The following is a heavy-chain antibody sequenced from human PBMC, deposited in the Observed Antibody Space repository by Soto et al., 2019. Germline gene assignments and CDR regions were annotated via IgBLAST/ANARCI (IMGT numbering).Heavy chain of an antibody. CDR3: APSIHDKYPLLRPWFHP. J-gene: IGHJ5*02. V-gene: IGHV2-5*01. D-gene: IGHD2-2*01. CDR2: IYWNDDK. CDR1: GFSLSTSGVG. Sequence: QITLKESGPTLVKPTQTLTLTCTFSGFSLSTSGVGVGWIRQPPGKALEWLALIYWNDDKRYSPSLKSRLTLNKEPPKNQGVLTMTNMDPVDTGTYYCAPSIHDKYPLLRPWFHPWGQGTLVTVPS.